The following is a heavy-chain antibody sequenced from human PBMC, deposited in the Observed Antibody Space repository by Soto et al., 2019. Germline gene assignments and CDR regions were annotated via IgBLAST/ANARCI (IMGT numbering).Heavy chain of an antibody. Sequence: SGPTLVNPTQTLTLTCTFSGFSLSTSGMCVSWIRQPPGKALEWLARIDWDDDKYYSTSLKTRLTISKDTSKNQVVLTMTNMDPVDTATYYCARIRYSEYGDYGIDDWCQGTLLTVSS. CDR2: IDWDDDK. J-gene: IGHJ4*02. V-gene: IGHV2-70*11. D-gene: IGHD4-17*01. CDR3: ARIRYSEYGDYGIDD. CDR1: GFSLSTSGMC.